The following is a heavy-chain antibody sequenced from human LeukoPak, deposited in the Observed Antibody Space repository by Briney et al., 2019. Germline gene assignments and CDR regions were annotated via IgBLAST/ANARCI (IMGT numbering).Heavy chain of an antibody. D-gene: IGHD3-22*01. Sequence: ASVKVSCKXSGYTFTSYYMHWVRQSPGQGLEWMGIINPSGGSTGYAQKFQGRVTMTRDTSTSTVYMELSSLRSEDTAVYYCSRPSGYGRYYFDYWGQGTLVTVSS. J-gene: IGHJ4*02. CDR2: INPSGGST. CDR1: GYTFTSYY. CDR3: SRPSGYGRYYFDY. V-gene: IGHV1-46*03.